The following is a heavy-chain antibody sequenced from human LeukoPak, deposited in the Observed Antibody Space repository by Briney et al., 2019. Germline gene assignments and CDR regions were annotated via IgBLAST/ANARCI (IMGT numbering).Heavy chain of an antibody. CDR1: GFTFSGSA. V-gene: IGHV3-73*01. CDR3: TRYNGDYCSGGSCYWNGVDY. D-gene: IGHD2-15*01. Sequence: GGSLRLSCAASGFTFSGSAMHWVRQASGKGLEWVGRIRSKANSYATAYAASVKGRFIISRDDSKNTAYLQMNSLKTEDTAVYYCTRYNGDYCSGGSCYWNGVDYWGQGTLVTVSS. J-gene: IGHJ4*02. CDR2: IRSKANSYAT.